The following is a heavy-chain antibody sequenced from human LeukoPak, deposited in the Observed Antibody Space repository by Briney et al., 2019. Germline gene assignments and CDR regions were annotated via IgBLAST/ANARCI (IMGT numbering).Heavy chain of an antibody. J-gene: IGHJ4*02. CDR1: GGSIGDYY. V-gene: IGHV4-59*01. D-gene: IGHD6-13*01. CDR3: VRDFWGAGGTQY. Sequence: PSETLSLTCTVSGGSIGDYYWSWIREPPGKGLEWIGYLYYSRNTNYSPSLKSRVTISADTSKNQVYLKLRSVTAADTAVYYCVRDFWGAGGTQYWGQGTQVIVPS. CDR2: LYYSRNT.